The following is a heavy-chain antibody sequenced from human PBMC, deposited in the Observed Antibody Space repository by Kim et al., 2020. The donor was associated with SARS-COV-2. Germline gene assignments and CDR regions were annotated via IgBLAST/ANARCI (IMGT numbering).Heavy chain of an antibody. CDR2: IYYSGST. Sequence: SETLSLTCAVSGGSISSGGYSWSWIRQPPGKGLEWIGYIYYSGSTYYNPSLKSRVTISVDRSKNQFSLKLSSVTAADTAVYDCARGRASSSSGTNWFDP. CDR3: ARGRASSSSGTNWFDP. J-gene: IGHJ5*02. D-gene: IGHD3-22*01. CDR1: GGSISSGGYS. V-gene: IGHV4-30-2*01.